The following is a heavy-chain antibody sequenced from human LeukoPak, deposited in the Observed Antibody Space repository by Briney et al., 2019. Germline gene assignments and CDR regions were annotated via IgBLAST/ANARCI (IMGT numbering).Heavy chain of an antibody. J-gene: IGHJ4*02. D-gene: IGHD5-24*01. CDR2: IYPGDSDT. V-gene: IGHV5-51*01. CDR1: GYSFTSYC. CDR3: ARRGLATINPFGDY. Sequence: GESLQISCWGSGYSFTSYCIGWVRQLPGKGLEWMGIIYPGDSDTRYSPSFQGQVPISADKSISTAYLQWSSLKASDTAMYYCARRGLATINPFGDYWGQGTLVTVSS.